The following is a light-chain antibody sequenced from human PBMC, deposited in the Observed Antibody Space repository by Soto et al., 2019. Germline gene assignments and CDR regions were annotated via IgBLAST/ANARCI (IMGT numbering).Light chain of an antibody. J-gene: IGKJ4*02. CDR2: GAS. CDR1: QSVCSN. Sequence: EIVMTQSPATLSVSPGERATLSCRASQSVCSNLAWYQLKPGQAPRLLIYGASTRATGIPARFSGSGSGKDFTFTISSLQSEGFGIYFCQQYNNWPTDRTFGEGTKVEIK. V-gene: IGKV3-15*01. CDR3: QQYNNWPTDRT.